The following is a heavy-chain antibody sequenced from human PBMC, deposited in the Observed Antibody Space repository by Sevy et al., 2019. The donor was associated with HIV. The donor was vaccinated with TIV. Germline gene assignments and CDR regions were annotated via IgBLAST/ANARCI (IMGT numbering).Heavy chain of an antibody. J-gene: IGHJ4*02. D-gene: IGHD5-18*01. CDR1: GFTFSTFW. CDR2: IKQDGSDK. CDR3: ARTDTEVVTKYFDY. V-gene: IGHV3-7*01. Sequence: GGSLRLSCAASGFTFSTFWMNWVRRAPGKGLEWVATIKQDGSDKYYVDSLKGRFTISRDNTKNSLYLQMNSLRVEDTAVYYCARTDTEVVTKYFDYWGQGTLVTVSS.